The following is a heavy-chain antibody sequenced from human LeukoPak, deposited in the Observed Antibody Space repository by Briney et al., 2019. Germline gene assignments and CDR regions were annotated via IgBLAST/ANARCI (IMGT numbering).Heavy chain of an antibody. V-gene: IGHV1-46*01. Sequence: ASVKVSCKASGYTFTSYYMHWVRQAPGQGLEWMGIINPSGGSTSYAQKFQGRVTMTRDTSTSTVYMELSSLRSEDTAVYYCARVQENDYGAKGLGFGAFDIWGQGTMVTVSS. D-gene: IGHD4-17*01. CDR1: GYTFTSYY. CDR2: INPSGGST. CDR3: ARVQENDYGAKGLGFGAFDI. J-gene: IGHJ3*02.